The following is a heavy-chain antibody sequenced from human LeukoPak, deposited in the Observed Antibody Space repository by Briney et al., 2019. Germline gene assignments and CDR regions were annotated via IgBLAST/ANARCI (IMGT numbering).Heavy chain of an antibody. CDR2: IYYSGST. CDR3: ARDGDLLAFDI. D-gene: IGHD3-10*01. Sequence: SETLSLTCTDSGGSISSHYWSWIRQPPGKGLEWIGYIYYSGSTNYNPSLKSRVTISVDTSKNQFSLKLSSVTAADTAVYYCARDGDLLAFDIWGQGTMVTVSS. J-gene: IGHJ3*02. V-gene: IGHV4-59*11. CDR1: GGSISSHY.